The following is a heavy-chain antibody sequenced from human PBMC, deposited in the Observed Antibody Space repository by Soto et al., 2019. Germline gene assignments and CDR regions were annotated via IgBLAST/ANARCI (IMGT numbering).Heavy chain of an antibody. CDR1: GYTFTSYY. Sequence: SVKVSCKASGYTFTSYYMHWVRQAPAQGPERMGIIYPSGGSTSYAQKFKGRVTMTSDTSTSTVYIELSSLRSEDTAVYYGARTSGYSGYDADNCDYWGQGTLVTVSS. D-gene: IGHD5-12*01. V-gene: IGHV1-46*01. CDR2: IYPSGGST. J-gene: IGHJ4*02. CDR3: ARTSGYSGYDADNCDY.